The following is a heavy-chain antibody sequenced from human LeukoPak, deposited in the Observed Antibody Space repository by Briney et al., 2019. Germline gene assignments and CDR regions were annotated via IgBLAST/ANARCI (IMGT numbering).Heavy chain of an antibody. J-gene: IGHJ4*02. V-gene: IGHV4-31*03. Sequence: ASQTLSLTCTVSGGSISSAGYFWSWIRQNPGKGLEWIGYIYYSGSTYYNPSLKSRVTISVDTSKNQLSLKLSSVTAADTAVYYCARGGRGGTPARFDYWGQGTLVTVSS. D-gene: IGHD1-26*01. CDR2: IYYSGST. CDR3: ARGGRGGTPARFDY. CDR1: GGSISSAGYF.